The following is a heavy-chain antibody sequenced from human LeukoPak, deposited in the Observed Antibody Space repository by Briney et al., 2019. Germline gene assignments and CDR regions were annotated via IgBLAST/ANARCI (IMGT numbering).Heavy chain of an antibody. D-gene: IGHD2-21*02. J-gene: IGHJ3*02. CDR3: ARVGCGGDCYSEDAFDI. Sequence: PSETLSLTCTVSGGSISNYYWSWIRQPPGKGLEWIGEINHSGSTNYNPSLKSRVTISVDTSKNQFSLKLSSVTAADTAVYYCARVGCGGDCYSEDAFDIWGQGTMVTVSS. CDR1: GGSISNYY. CDR2: INHSGST. V-gene: IGHV4-34*01.